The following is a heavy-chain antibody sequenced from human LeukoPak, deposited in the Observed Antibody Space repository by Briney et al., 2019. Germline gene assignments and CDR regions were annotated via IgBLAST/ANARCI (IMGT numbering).Heavy chain of an antibody. Sequence: GGSLRLSCAASGFTVSSNYMSWVRQAPGKGLEWVSVIYSGGSTYYADSVKGRFTVSRDNSKNTLYLQMNSLRAEDTAVYYCAELGITMIGGVWGKGTTVTISS. V-gene: IGHV3-66*01. J-gene: IGHJ6*04. CDR2: IYSGGST. CDR1: GFTVSSNY. D-gene: IGHD3-10*02. CDR3: AELGITMIGGV.